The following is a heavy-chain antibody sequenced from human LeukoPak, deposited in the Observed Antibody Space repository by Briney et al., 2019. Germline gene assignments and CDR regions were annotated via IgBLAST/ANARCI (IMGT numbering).Heavy chain of an antibody. CDR2: ISGSGGST. CDR1: GFTFSSYA. Sequence: QPGGSLRLSCTASGFTFSSYAMSWVRQAPGKGLEWVSAISGSGGSTYYADSVKGRFTISRDNSKNTLYLQMNSLRAEDTAVYYCAKAHAFTMTVVVIRYYFDYWGQGTLVTVSS. V-gene: IGHV3-23*01. J-gene: IGHJ4*02. CDR3: AKAHAFTMTVVVIRYYFDY. D-gene: IGHD3-22*01.